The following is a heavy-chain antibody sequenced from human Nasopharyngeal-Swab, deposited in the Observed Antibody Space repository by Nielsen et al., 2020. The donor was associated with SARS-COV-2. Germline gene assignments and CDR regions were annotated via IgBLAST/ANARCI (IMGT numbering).Heavy chain of an antibody. CDR2: IAHDASNE. V-gene: IGHV3-30*03. CDR3: ARDAPAHYGAFY. J-gene: IGHJ4*02. Sequence: GRSLRLSCAASGFTFSSFCMHWVRPAPGKLLEWVAFIAHDASNEYYGDSVKGRFSISRDSSKNTLYLQMDSLRGEDTAVYYCARDAPAHYGAFYWGRGTLVTVSA. CDR1: GFTFSSFC. D-gene: IGHD4-17*01.